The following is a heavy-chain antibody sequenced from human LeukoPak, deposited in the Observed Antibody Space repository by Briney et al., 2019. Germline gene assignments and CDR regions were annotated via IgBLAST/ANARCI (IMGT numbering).Heavy chain of an antibody. V-gene: IGHV1-18*01. D-gene: IGHD6-13*01. CDR3: ARNPAAGRYYFDY. Sequence: ASVKVSCKASGYIFTNYGISWVRQAPGQGLEWMGWIGTHNGNTNYAQKVQGRVTMTTDTSTSTAYMELRSLRFDDTAVYYCARNPAAGRYYFDYWGQGTLVTVSS. J-gene: IGHJ4*02. CDR1: GYIFTNYG. CDR2: IGTHNGNT.